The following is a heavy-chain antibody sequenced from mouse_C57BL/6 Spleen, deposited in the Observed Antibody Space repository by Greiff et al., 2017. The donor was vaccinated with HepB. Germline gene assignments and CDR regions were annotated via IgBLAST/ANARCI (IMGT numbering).Heavy chain of an antibody. V-gene: IGHV1-80*01. CDR1: GYAFSSYW. D-gene: IGHD2-2*01. Sequence: QVQLKQSGAELVKPGASVKISCKASGYAFSSYWMNWVKQRPGKGLEWIGQIYPGDGDTNYNGKFKGKATLTADKSSSTAYMQLSSLTSEDSAVYFCARADGYDLFDYWGQGTTLTVSS. CDR2: IYPGDGDT. CDR3: ARADGYDLFDY. J-gene: IGHJ2*01.